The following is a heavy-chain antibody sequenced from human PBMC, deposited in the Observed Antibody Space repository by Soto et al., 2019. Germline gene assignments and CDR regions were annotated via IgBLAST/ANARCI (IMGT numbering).Heavy chain of an antibody. D-gene: IGHD1-26*01. V-gene: IGHV3-30-3*01. CDR2: ISYDGSNK. J-gene: IGHJ5*02. CDR1: GFTFSSYA. CDR3: ARDSDWFDP. Sequence: GGSLRLSCAASGFTFSSYAMHWVRQAPGKGLEWVAVISYDGSNKYYADSVKGRFTISRDNSKNTLYLQMNSLRAEDTAVYYCARDSDWFDPWGQGTLVTVSS.